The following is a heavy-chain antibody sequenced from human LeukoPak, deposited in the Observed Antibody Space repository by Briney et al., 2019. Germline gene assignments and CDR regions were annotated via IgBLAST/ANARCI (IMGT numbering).Heavy chain of an antibody. CDR3: ARDSPTYSH. V-gene: IGHV1-46*01. J-gene: IGHJ4*02. CDR2: INPSGSST. CDR1: GYTFTTYY. D-gene: IGHD2/OR15-2a*01. Sequence: ASVKVSCKAAGYTFTTYYMHWVRQARSQGLGWMGVINPSGSSTSSAQKFQGSVTMTRDTSTSTVYMELSSLRSEDTAVYYCARDSPTYSHWGQGTLVTVSS.